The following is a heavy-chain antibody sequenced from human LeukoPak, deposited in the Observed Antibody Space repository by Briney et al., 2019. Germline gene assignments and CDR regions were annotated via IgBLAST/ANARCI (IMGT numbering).Heavy chain of an antibody. CDR1: GYNFTNYW. V-gene: IGHV5-51*01. J-gene: IGHJ4*02. CDR2: IYPGDSDT. D-gene: IGHD2-15*01. CDR3: ARGRYSGNYFGY. Sequence: GESLKISCKGSGYNFTNYWLGWVRQMPGKGLDWMGIIYPGDSDTTYSPSFRGQVTVSADKSISTAYLQWSSLKASDTAMYYCARGRYSGNYFGYWGQGTLVIVSS.